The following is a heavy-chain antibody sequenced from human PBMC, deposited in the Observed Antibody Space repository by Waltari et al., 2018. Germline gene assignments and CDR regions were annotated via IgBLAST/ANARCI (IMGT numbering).Heavy chain of an antibody. V-gene: IGHV3-7*01. D-gene: IGHD4-4*01. CDR3: ARDMGIYTNYAAY. J-gene: IGHJ4*02. CDR1: AFTFSRHW. CDR2: INEDESEK. Sequence: EVQLVESGGGLVQPGGSLRLSCVASAFTFSRHWLSWLRQAPGKGMEWVANINEDESEKFYADSVKGRFTISRDNAKNSVYLEMNSLRVEDTAYDYCARDMGIYTNYAAYWGQGTLVTVSS.